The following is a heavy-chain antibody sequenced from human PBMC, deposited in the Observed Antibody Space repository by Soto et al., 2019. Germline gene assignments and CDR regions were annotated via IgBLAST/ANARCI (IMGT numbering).Heavy chain of an antibody. D-gene: IGHD3-16*01. V-gene: IGHV3-7*03. Sequence: EVQLVESGGGEVQPGGSLRLSCAASGFSFSQYWLSWVRQAPGKGPEWVAKINQDGDDKKYVDSVKGRFTISRDNAKNSLYLQMNSRRAEDTAVYYCTMLYDDSWGQGTLVTVSS. CDR1: GFSFSQYW. CDR2: INQDGDDK. CDR3: TMLYDDS. J-gene: IGHJ4*02.